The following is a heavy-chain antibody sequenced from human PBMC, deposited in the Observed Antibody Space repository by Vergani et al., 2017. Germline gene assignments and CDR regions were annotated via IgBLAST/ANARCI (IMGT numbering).Heavy chain of an antibody. J-gene: IGHJ4*02. V-gene: IGHV5-51*01. Sequence: EVELVQSGPEMRKPGESLKISCKGSEYSFGNYWFGWVRQMPGKGLEWMGIIYSADSDTRYSPSFQGQVTISADKSISTAFLQWDSLKASDTALYYCARHTTYTDSWGQGTLVTVSS. CDR1: EYSFGNYW. CDR2: IYSADSDT. D-gene: IGHD1-1*01. CDR3: ARHTTYTDS.